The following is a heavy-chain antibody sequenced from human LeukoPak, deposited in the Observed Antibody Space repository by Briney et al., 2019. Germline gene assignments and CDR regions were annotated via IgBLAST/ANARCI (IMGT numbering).Heavy chain of an antibody. CDR1: GGSISSSDYF. V-gene: IGHV4-39*01. D-gene: IGHD3-10*01. CDR2: ISHSRGT. Sequence: PSETLSLTCTVSGGSISSSDYFWGWIRQRPEKGLEWIGSISHSRGTHYNPSLKSRLTVAVDTSKNQFSLRLSSVTAADTAVYYCARLQFRGSDGGDYWGRGTLVTVSS. CDR3: ARLQFRGSDGGDY. J-gene: IGHJ4*02.